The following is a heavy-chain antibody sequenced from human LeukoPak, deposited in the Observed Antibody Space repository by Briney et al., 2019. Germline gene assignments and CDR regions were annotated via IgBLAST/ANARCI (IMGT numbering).Heavy chain of an antibody. CDR1: AFTFSSNW. V-gene: IGHV3-33*08. CDR2: IWYDGSIQ. D-gene: IGHD2-15*01. J-gene: IGHJ4*02. Sequence: GGSLRLSCAASAFTFSSNWMHWVRQAPGKGLEWVAAIWYDGSIQYYADSVKGRFTISRDNSKNTLYLQMDSLRAEDTAVYYCARAGYCSGGSCYGSDYWGQGTLVSVSS. CDR3: ARAGYCSGGSCYGSDY.